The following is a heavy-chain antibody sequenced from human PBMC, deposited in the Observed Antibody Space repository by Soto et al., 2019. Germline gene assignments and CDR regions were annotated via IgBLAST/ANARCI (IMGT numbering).Heavy chain of an antibody. CDR2: LYSGGTT. CDR1: GFTVSSNY. J-gene: IGHJ6*02. V-gene: IGHV3-53*01. Sequence: EVQLVESGGGLIQPGGSLRLSCAASGFTVSSNYMSWVRQAPGKGLDWVSILYSGGTTYYADSVKGRFTIFRDDSANTVYLQMNSLRVDDTAVYYCARDQRAAHDYGDYYGMDVWGHGTTVTVSS. D-gene: IGHD4-17*01. CDR3: ARDQRAAHDYGDYYGMDV.